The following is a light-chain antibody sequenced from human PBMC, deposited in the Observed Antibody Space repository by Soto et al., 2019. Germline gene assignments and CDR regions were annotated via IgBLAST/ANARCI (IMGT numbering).Light chain of an antibody. CDR2: GAS. J-gene: IGKJ1*01. CDR1: QSISIN. CDR3: QQFRNWPWT. Sequence: EIVLTQSPGTLSASPGDRVTLSCRASQSISINLAWYQHKPGQAPRLLIHGASTRATGIPARISGSGSGTEFTLTISSLQSEDFAVYYCQQFRNWPWTFGQGTKVDI. V-gene: IGKV3D-15*01.